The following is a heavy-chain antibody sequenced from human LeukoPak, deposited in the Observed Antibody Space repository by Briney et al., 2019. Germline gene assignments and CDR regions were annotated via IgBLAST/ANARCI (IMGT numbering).Heavy chain of an antibody. D-gene: IGHD1-26*01. CDR2: ISSSSTYI. V-gene: IGHV3-21*01. CDR3: ARDGGGATFDY. Sequence: GGSLRLSCAASGFTFSSYSINWVRQAPGKGLEWVSFISSSSTYIYYADSLKGRFTISRDNAKNSLYLQMNSLRAEDTAVYYCARDGGGATFDYWGQGTLVTVSS. J-gene: IGHJ4*02. CDR1: GFTFSSYS.